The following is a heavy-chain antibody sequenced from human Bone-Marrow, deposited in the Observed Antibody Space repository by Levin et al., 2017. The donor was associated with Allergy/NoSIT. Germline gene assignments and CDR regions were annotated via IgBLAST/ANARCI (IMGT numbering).Heavy chain of an antibody. Sequence: MPGGSLRLSCAASGFTFSNAWMNWVRQAPGKGLEWVGRIKRKIEGETTDYGAPVKGRFTISRDDSKNTLYLQMNSLKTEDTAVYYCTTGSVEGYWGQGTLVTVSS. V-gene: IGHV3-15*01. CDR3: TTGSVEGY. CDR1: GFTFSNAW. CDR2: IKRKIEGETT. J-gene: IGHJ4*02. D-gene: IGHD5-24*01.